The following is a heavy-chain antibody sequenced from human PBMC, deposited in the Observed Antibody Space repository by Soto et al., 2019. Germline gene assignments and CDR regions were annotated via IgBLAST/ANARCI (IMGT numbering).Heavy chain of an antibody. CDR1: GGSISSGDYY. J-gene: IGHJ5*02. D-gene: IGHD3-9*01. CDR3: ARTPRVLRHFDWSETENWFDP. CDR2: IYYSGST. V-gene: IGHV4-31*03. Sequence: SETLSLTCTVSGGSISSGDYYWSWIRQHPGKGLDWIGYIYYSGSTNYNPSLKSRVTISVDTSKNQFSLKLSSVTAADTAVYYCARTPRVLRHFDWSETENWFDPWGQGTLVTVS.